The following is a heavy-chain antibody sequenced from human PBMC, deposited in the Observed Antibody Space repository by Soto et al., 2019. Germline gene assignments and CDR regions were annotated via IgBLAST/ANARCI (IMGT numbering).Heavy chain of an antibody. V-gene: IGHV3-23*01. J-gene: IGHJ4*02. D-gene: IGHD6-13*01. CDR1: RFSFTSYA. Sequence: GGCLRLSCPASRFSFTSYAMSWVLHTPGKGLELVSAISGSGGSTYYADSVKGLFTISRDNSKNTLYLQMNSLRAEDTAVYYCAKDSIAAAGPASFDYWGQGTLVTVSS. CDR2: ISGSGGST. CDR3: AKDSIAAAGPASFDY.